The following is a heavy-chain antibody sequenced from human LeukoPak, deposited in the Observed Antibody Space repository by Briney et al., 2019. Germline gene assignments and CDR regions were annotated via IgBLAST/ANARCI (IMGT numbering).Heavy chain of an antibody. CDR3: ARDLWCGADCYGTFDI. CDR2: IYSGGTT. CDR1: GFTVSSNY. Sequence: GGSLRLSCAASGFTVSSNYMSWVRQAPGKGLEWVSVIYSGGTTYCADSVKGRFTISRDNSKNTLYLQMNSLRAEDTAVYYCARDLWCGADCYGTFDIWGQGAMVSVSS. V-gene: IGHV3-53*01. D-gene: IGHD2-21*02. J-gene: IGHJ3*02.